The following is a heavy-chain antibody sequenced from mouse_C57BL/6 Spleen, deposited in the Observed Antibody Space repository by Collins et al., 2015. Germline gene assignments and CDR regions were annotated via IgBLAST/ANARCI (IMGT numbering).Heavy chain of an antibody. V-gene: IGHV14-2*01. CDR2: IDPEDGET. D-gene: IGHD2-4*01. Sequence: QLRQSGSELVKPGASVKLSCTASGFNIKDYYMSWVKQRTEQGLEWIGRIDPEDGETKYAPKFRGKATMTADTSSNTAYLQPSSLTSEDTAVYYCALYDYDDYFDYWGQGTTLTVSS. CDR1: GFNIKDYY. CDR3: ALYDYDDYFDY. J-gene: IGHJ2*01.